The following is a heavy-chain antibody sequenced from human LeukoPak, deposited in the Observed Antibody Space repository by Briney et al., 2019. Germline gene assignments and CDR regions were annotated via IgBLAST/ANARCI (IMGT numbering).Heavy chain of an antibody. Sequence: GGTLCLSCAASGVTFSSYGMNWVRQAPGKGLGWVGVISYDGSNTKYADPVEGRFSFSRENSKNTAYLQMTSLRAEDTAVYYCAKSDTSDYYFDSWGQGTLVTVSS. CDR2: ISYDGSNT. CDR1: GVTFSSYG. D-gene: IGHD2-21*02. V-gene: IGHV3-30*18. CDR3: AKSDTSDYYFDS. J-gene: IGHJ4*02.